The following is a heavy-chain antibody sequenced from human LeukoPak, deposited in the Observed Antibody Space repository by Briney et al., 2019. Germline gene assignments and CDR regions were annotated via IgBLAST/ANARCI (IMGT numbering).Heavy chain of an antibody. CDR3: ARDRWYSSGWYLAFDI. CDR1: GYTFTGYY. Sequence: ASVKVSCKASGYTFTGYYMHWVRQAPGQGLEWMGWINPNSGGTNYAQKFQGRVTMTRDTSISTAYMELSRLRSDDTAVYYCARDRWYSSGWYLAFDIWGQGTMVTVSS. J-gene: IGHJ3*02. D-gene: IGHD6-19*01. V-gene: IGHV1-2*02. CDR2: INPNSGGT.